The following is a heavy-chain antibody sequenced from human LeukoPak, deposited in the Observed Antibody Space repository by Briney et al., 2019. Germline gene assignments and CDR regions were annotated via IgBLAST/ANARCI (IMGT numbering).Heavy chain of an antibody. J-gene: IGHJ4*02. CDR2: IRYDGSNK. CDR3: AKDGGWLQYIDY. Sequence: PGGSLRLSCAASGFTFSSYGMHWVRQAPGKGLEWVAFIRYDGSNKYYADSVKGRFTISRDNSKNTLYLQMNSLRAEDTAVYYCAKDGGWLQYIDYWGQGTLVTVSS. CDR1: GFTFSSYG. V-gene: IGHV3-30*02. D-gene: IGHD5-24*01.